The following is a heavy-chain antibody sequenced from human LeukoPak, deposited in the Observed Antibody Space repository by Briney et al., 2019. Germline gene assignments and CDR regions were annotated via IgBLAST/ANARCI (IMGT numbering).Heavy chain of an antibody. CDR3: VRGRLLRSTKYFDY. D-gene: IGHD2-21*02. CDR1: GFTFNKYE. J-gene: IGHJ4*02. Sequence: GGSLRLSCAASGFTFNKYEMHWVRQAPGKGLEWVSYIDAGGRSTKYADSVWGRFTLSRDNAQNTVHLQMNSLRDEDTAVYYCVRGRLLRSTKYFDYWGQGALVTVSS. V-gene: IGHV3-48*03. CDR2: IDAGGRST.